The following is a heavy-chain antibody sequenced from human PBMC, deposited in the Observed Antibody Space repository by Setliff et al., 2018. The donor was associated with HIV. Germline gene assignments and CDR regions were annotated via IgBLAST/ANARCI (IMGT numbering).Heavy chain of an antibody. CDR3: ATGLIMAPDY. CDR2: IYYSGST. J-gene: IGHJ4*02. CDR1: GGSIRNYY. D-gene: IGHD2-8*01. V-gene: IGHV4-59*08. Sequence: PSETLSLTCTVSGGSIRNYYWTWIRQPPGKGLEWIGYIYYSGSTNYNPSLKSRVTISVDTSKHQFSLKLSSVTAADTAVYYCATGLIMAPDYWGQGSLVTVSS.